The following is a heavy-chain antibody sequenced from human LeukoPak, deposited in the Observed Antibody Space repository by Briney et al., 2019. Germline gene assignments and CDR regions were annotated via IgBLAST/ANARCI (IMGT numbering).Heavy chain of an antibody. V-gene: IGHV3-30*18. Sequence: PGRSLRLSCAASGFTFSSLGMHWVRQAPGKGLEWVAVISSDGSNKYYADSVKGRFTIPRDNSKNTLYLQMDSLRAEDTAVYYCAKSRLYCSGSADYWGQGTLVTVSS. D-gene: IGHD6-19*01. CDR1: GFTFSSLG. J-gene: IGHJ4*02. CDR2: ISSDGSNK. CDR3: AKSRLYCSGSADY.